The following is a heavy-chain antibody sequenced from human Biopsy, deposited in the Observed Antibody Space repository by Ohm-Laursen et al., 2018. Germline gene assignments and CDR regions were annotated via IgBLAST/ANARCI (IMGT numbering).Heavy chain of an antibody. CDR1: GYTFTSHD. V-gene: IGHV1-8*01. CDR2: MSPNTGNT. D-gene: IGHD1-26*01. J-gene: IGHJ4*02. CDR3: ARWETTLGRSLDS. Sequence: ASVTVSCTSSGYTFTSHDINWVRQATGQGLEWMGWMSPNTGNTVYAQRFQDRVTMTSDTSTGTAYMELTSLTSDDTAVYFCARWETTLGRSLDSWGQGTLVAVSS.